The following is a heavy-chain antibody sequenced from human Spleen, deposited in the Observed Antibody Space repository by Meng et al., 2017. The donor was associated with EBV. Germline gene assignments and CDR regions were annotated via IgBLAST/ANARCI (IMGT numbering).Heavy chain of an antibody. Sequence: PSMSLSALCTASGCSISRGMSSWCSSSQPPGKGLEWSGNIYYTGSTFYNPSLKSRVTISVDTSKNHFSLKLSSVTAADTAVYYCARTPLYNWGAWGQGTLVTVSS. V-gene: IGHV4-39*02. D-gene: IGHD7-27*01. J-gene: IGHJ1*01. CDR3: ARTPLYNWGA. CDR2: IYYTGST. CDR1: GCSISRGMSS.